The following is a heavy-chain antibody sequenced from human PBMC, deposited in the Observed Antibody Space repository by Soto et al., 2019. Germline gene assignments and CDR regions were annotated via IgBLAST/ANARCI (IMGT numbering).Heavy chain of an antibody. CDR1: GFTVSSNY. CDR3: ARVLRGGSTVNWGGVPYYYYYMDV. Sequence: GGSLRLSCAASGFTVSSNYMSWVRQAPGKGLEWVSVIYSGGSTYYADSVKGRFTISRHNSKNTLYLQMNSLRAEDTAVYYCARVLRGGSTVNWGGVPYYYYYMDVWGKGTTVTVSS. J-gene: IGHJ6*03. V-gene: IGHV3-53*04. CDR2: IYSGGST. D-gene: IGHD7-27*01.